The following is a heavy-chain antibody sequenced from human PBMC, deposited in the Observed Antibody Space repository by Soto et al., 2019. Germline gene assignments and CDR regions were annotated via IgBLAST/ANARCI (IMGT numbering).Heavy chain of an antibody. V-gene: IGHV1-3*01. D-gene: IGHD2-2*02. J-gene: IGHJ4*02. CDR3: ASSFTLPAAIGY. CDR1: GYTFTSYA. CDR2: INAGNGNT. Sequence: QVQLVQSGAEVKKPGASVKASCKASGYTFTSYAMHWVRQAPGQRLEWMGWINAGNGNTKYSQKFQGRATITRDTYASTAYMELSSLRSEDTAVYDCASSFTLPAAIGYWGQGTLVTVSS.